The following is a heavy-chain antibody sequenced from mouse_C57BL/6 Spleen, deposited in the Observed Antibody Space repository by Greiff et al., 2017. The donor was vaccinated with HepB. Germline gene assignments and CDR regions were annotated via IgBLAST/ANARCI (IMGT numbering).Heavy chain of an antibody. J-gene: IGHJ2*01. CDR3: TDTVVATFDY. D-gene: IGHD1-1*01. CDR1: GYTFTDYE. CDR2: IDPETGGT. Sequence: QVQLQQSGAELVRPGASVTLSCKASGYTFTDYEMHWVKQTPVHGLEWIGAIDPETGGTAYNQKFKGKAILTADKSSSTAYMELRSLTSEDSAVYYCTDTVVATFDYWGQGTTLTVSS. V-gene: IGHV1-15*01.